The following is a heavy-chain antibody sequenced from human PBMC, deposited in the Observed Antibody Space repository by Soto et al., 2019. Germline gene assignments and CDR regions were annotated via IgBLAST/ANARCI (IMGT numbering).Heavy chain of an antibody. J-gene: IGHJ3*02. V-gene: IGHV4-34*01. CDR3: ARVERATATTVVDDFDI. Sequence: QVQLQQWGAGLLKPSETLSLTCAVYGGFVSSGSYYWSWIRQPPGNGLEWIGEMSHSGGTHFNPSLKRRVTISVDTSKNQFSRKISSVTAADTALYYCARVERATATTVVDDFDIWGPGTRVTVSS. D-gene: IGHD1-1*01. CDR1: GGFVSSGSYY. CDR2: MSHSGGT.